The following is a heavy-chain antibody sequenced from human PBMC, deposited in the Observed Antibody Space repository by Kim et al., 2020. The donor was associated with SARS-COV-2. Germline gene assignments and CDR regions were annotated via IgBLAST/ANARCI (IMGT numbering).Heavy chain of an antibody. J-gene: IGHJ4*02. CDR3: VAWATHHGV. V-gene: IGHV3-7*01. CDR2: IKQDGSEK. Sequence: GGSLRLSCTGSGFLFNTFRMNWVRQAPGKGLEWVANIKQDGSEKFYVDSVKGRFTISRDNARFSLYLQMDSLTAEDTAVYYCVAWATHHGVWGQGTLDTVSS. CDR1: GFLFNTFR.